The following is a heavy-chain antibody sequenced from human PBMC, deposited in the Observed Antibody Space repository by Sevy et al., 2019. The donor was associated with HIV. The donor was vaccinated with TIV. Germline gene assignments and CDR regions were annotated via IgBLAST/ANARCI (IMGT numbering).Heavy chain of an antibody. CDR2: ITSSGFYI. CDR3: AGGSIGVVNFVGDY. Sequence: GGSLRLSCAASGFTFSTYNMNWVRQAPGKGLEWVSSITSSGFYIYYADSVKGRFTISRDNAKNSLYLQVSSLRAEDTAGYYWAGGSIGVVNFVGDYWGQGTLVTVSS. CDR1: GFTFSTYN. D-gene: IGHD3-22*01. J-gene: IGHJ4*02. V-gene: IGHV3-21*01.